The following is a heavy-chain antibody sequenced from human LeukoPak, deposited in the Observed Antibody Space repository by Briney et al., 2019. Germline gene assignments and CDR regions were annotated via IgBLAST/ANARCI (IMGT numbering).Heavy chain of an antibody. CDR1: GYSISSGYY. J-gene: IGHJ4*02. D-gene: IGHD3-3*01. CDR3: ARQFTDYDFWSGFWGGYYFDY. V-gene: IGHV4-38-2*01. Sequence: SETLSPTCAVSGYSISSGYYWGWIRQPPGKGLEWIGSIYHSGSSYYNPSLKSRVTISVDTSKNQFSLKLSSVTAADTAVYYCARQFTDYDFWSGFWGGYYFDYWGQGTLVTVPS. CDR2: IYHSGSS.